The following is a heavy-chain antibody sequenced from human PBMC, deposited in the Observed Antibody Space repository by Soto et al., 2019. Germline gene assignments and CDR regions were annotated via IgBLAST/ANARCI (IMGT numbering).Heavy chain of an antibody. CDR1: GFSLSTSGVG. CDR2: IYWNDDK. Sequence: SGPTLVNPTQTLTLTCTFSGFSLSTSGVGVGWIRQPPGKALEWLALIYWNDDKRYSPSLKSRLTITKDTSKNQVVLTMTNMHPVDTATYYCAHRGDYDILTGYYWASFDYWGQGSSDTVSA. CDR3: AHRGDYDILTGYYWASFDY. J-gene: IGHJ4*02. D-gene: IGHD3-9*01. V-gene: IGHV2-5*01.